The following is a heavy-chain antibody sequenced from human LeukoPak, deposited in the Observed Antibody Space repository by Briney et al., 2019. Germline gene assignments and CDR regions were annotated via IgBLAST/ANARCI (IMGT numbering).Heavy chain of an antibody. D-gene: IGHD3-22*01. V-gene: IGHV3-21*01. Sequence: PGGSLRLSCAASGFTFSSYSMNWVRQAPGKGLEWVSSISSSSSYVYYADSVKGRFTISRDNAKNSLYLQMNSLRAEDTAVYYCARPPRSDSSGPMGYWGQGTLVTVSS. CDR1: GFTFSSYS. CDR3: ARPPRSDSSGPMGY. CDR2: ISSSSSYV. J-gene: IGHJ4*02.